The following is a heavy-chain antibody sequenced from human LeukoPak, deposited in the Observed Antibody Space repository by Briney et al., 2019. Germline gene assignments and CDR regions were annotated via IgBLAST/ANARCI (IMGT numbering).Heavy chain of an antibody. Sequence: GASVKVSSTASVYTFTSYDINWVRHAPGQGLEWMGWMNPKSGNTGYAQKFQGRVTMTRNTSISPAYMELSSLRSEDTALYYCARAHPLGYCSSNSCTLYYFDHWGQGTLVTVSS. CDR3: ARAHPLGYCSSNSCTLYYFDH. J-gene: IGHJ4*02. V-gene: IGHV1-8*01. CDR1: VYTFTSYD. D-gene: IGHD2-2*01. CDR2: MNPKSGNT.